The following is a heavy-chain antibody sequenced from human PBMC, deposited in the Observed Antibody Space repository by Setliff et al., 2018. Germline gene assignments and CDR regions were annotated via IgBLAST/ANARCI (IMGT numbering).Heavy chain of an antibody. D-gene: IGHD1-1*01. CDR1: GFIFSDYY. J-gene: IGHJ4*02. Sequence: PGGSLRLSCAASGFIFSDYYMSWIRQTPGKGLEWVAYISRGATTTYYTDSVKGRFTISRDDGKNSLYLQMNSLKTDDTAVYYCTPSPNWQLDWGQGTLVTVSS. CDR2: ISRGATTT. V-gene: IGHV3-11*01. CDR3: TPSPNWQLD.